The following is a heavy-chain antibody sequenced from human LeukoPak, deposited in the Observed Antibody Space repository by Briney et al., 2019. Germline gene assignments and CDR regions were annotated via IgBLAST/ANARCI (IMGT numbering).Heavy chain of an antibody. CDR2: IYYGGST. CDR1: GGSISSSSYY. Sequence: PSETLSLTCTVSGGSISSSSYYWGWIRQPPGKGLEWIGSIYYGGSTYYNPSLKSRVTISVDTSKNQFSLKLSSVTAADTAVYYCARDGYCTNGVCYGEYNWFDPWGQGTLVTVSS. J-gene: IGHJ5*02. V-gene: IGHV4-39*07. CDR3: ARDGYCTNGVCYGEYNWFDP. D-gene: IGHD2-8*01.